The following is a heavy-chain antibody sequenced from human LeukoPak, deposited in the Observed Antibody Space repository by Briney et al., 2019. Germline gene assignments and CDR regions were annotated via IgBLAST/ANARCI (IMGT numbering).Heavy chain of an antibody. J-gene: IGHJ6*02. CDR1: GFTFSSYS. D-gene: IGHD3-9*01. CDR3: ARENGYYDILTGFPYYYGMDV. CDR2: ISSSSSYI. V-gene: IGHV3-21*01. Sequence: GGSLRLSCAASGFTFSSYSMNWVRQAPGKGLEWVSSISSSSSYIYYADSVKGRFTISRDNSKNTLYLQMNSLRAEDTAVYYCARENGYYDILTGFPYYYGMDVWGQGTTVTVSS.